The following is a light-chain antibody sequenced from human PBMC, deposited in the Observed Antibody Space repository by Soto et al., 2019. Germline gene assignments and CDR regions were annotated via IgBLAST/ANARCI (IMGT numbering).Light chain of an antibody. CDR3: SSYTRFSTYV. CDR2: EVS. J-gene: IGLJ1*01. CDR1: SXDVGGYNY. V-gene: IGLV2-14*01. Sequence: QSALAQPASVSGSPGQSITIFCTGTSXDVGGYNYVSWYQQHPGKAPKLMIYEVSNRPSGVSNRFSGSKSDNTASLTISGLQAEDEADYYCSSYTRFSTYVFGTGTKV.